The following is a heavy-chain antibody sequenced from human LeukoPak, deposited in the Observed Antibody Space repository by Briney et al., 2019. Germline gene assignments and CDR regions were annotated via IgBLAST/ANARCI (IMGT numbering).Heavy chain of an antibody. D-gene: IGHD1-26*01. Sequence: GGSLRLSCAASGFIFYDYAMHWVRQAPGKGRGGGSGMSGNSGSVDYAESVKGGFTISRENAKNTLYLQMKRLGPEDTAFYYCANGTGRYWTHFDSWGQGTLVTVSS. CDR3: ANGTGRYWTHFDS. CDR1: GFIFYDYA. J-gene: IGHJ4*02. V-gene: IGHV3-9*01. CDR2: MSGNSGSV.